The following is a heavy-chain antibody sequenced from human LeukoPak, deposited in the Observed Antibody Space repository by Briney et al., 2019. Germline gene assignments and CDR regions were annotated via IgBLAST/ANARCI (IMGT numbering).Heavy chain of an antibody. D-gene: IGHD3-3*01. CDR1: GGSISSGSYY. Sequence: SETLSLTCTVYGGSISSGSYYWSWIRQPVGKGLEWIGRIYTSGSTNYNPSLKSRVTISVDTSKNQFSLKLSSVTAADTAVYYCARDGSYDFWSGYYRNWFDPWGQGTPVTVSS. J-gene: IGHJ5*02. CDR3: ARDGSYDFWSGYYRNWFDP. V-gene: IGHV4-61*02. CDR2: IYTSGST.